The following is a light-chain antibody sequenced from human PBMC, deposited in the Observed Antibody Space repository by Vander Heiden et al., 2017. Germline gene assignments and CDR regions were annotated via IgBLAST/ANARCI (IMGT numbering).Light chain of an antibody. J-gene: IGKJ1*01. CDR2: AAS. CDR3: QQIDSTPPWT. Sequence: DIQMTQSPSSLSASAGDRVTITCRASQSISSYLNWYQQKPGKAPKLLIYAASSLQSGVPSRFSGSGYGTDFTLTISSLQPEDFATYYCQQIDSTPPWTFGQGTKVEIK. V-gene: IGKV1-39*01. CDR1: QSISSY.